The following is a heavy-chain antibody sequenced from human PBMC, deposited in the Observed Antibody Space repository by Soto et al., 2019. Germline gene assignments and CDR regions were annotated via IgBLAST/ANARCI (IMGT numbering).Heavy chain of an antibody. J-gene: IGHJ4*02. D-gene: IGHD6-19*01. Sequence: SETQSLTCAVSSGSISSSNWWSCVRQPPGKGQEWIGEIYHSGSTNYNPSLKSRVTISVDKSKNQFSLKLSSVTAADTAVYYCAREPTMAVAGTNYFDYWGQGTLVTVSP. CDR2: IYHSGST. V-gene: IGHV4-4*02. CDR3: AREPTMAVAGTNYFDY. CDR1: SGSISSSNW.